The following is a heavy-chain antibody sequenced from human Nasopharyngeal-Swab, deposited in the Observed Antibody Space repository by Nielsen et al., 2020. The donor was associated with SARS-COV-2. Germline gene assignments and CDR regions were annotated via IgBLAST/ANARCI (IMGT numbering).Heavy chain of an antibody. CDR1: GFTFSSYS. D-gene: IGHD1-26*01. V-gene: IGHV3-21*04. CDR2: ISSSSSYI. CDR3: ARDQSGSYNFDY. J-gene: IGHJ4*02. Sequence: GGSLRLSCAASGFTFSSYSMNWVRQAPGKGLEWVSSISSSSSYIYYADSVKGRFTISRDNAKNSLYLQMNSLRAEDTAVYYCARDQSGSYNFDYWGQGTLVTVSS.